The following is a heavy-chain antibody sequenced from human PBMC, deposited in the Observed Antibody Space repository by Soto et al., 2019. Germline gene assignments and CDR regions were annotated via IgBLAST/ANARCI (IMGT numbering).Heavy chain of an antibody. CDR2: VYDSGTVTT. CDR3: ARRWQQLSWFDV. V-gene: IGHV4-59*02. CDR1: GGSVRDYH. J-gene: IGHJ5*02. Sequence: GPVPPSETLSLTCTVSGGSVRDYHWSWIRQSPGKGLEWIGYVYDSGTVTTSYNPSVKSRVTISVDPSKNEVSLKMTSVTAADTAVYYCARRWQQLSWFDVWGQGTLVTVSS.